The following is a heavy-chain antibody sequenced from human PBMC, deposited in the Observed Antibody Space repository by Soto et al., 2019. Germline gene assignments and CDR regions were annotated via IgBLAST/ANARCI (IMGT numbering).Heavy chain of an antibody. Sequence: GGSLRLSCAASGFTFSSYAMSWVRQAPGKGLEWVSAISGSGGSTYYADSVKGRYTISRDNSKNTLYLQMNSLRAEDTAVYYCAKARAQYYDFWSGYPVDYWGQGT. J-gene: IGHJ4*02. CDR2: ISGSGGST. CDR3: AKARAQYYDFWSGYPVDY. D-gene: IGHD3-3*01. V-gene: IGHV3-23*01. CDR1: GFTFSSYA.